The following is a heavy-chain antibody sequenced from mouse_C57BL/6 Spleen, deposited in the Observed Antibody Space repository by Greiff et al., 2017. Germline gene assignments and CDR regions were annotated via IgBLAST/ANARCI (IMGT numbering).Heavy chain of an antibody. CDR2: IDPSDSYT. Sequence: QVQLKQPGAELVKPGASVKLSCKASGYTFTSYWMQWVKQRPGQGLEWIGEIDPSDSYTNYNQKFKGKATLTVDTSSSTAYMQLSSLTSEDSAVYYCARSDYPYWGQGTTLTVSS. J-gene: IGHJ2*01. CDR1: GYTFTSYW. D-gene: IGHD1-1*02. V-gene: IGHV1-50*01. CDR3: ARSDYPY.